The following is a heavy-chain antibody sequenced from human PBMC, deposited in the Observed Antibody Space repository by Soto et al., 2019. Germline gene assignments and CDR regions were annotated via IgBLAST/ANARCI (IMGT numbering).Heavy chain of an antibody. Sequence: PSETLSLTCSVSGGSISSSSYYWGWIRQPPGKGLEWIGSIYDSGSTYYNPSLQSRVTISVHTSKTQFSLKLSSVTAADTGVYYCARHPLYCSGGSCYSRAVSNWFDSWGQGILVTVSS. V-gene: IGHV4-39*01. J-gene: IGHJ5*01. D-gene: IGHD2-15*01. CDR1: GGSISSSSYY. CDR2: IYDSGST. CDR3: ARHPLYCSGGSCYSRAVSNWFDS.